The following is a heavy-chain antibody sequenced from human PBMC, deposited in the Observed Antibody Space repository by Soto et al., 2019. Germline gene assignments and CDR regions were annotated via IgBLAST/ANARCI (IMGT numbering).Heavy chain of an antibody. V-gene: IGHV4-59*01. CDR3: ARDPVGVTHFDY. CDR1: STSTYY. J-gene: IGHJ4*02. Sequence: SETLSLTCTVGSTSTYYWNWIRQPPGKGLEWIGYIYYMGRTNYNPSLKSRVTMSIDTSKNQFSLKLSSVTAADTAVYYCARDPVGVTHFDYWVPGTLVTVS. D-gene: IGHD1-26*01. CDR2: IYYMGRT.